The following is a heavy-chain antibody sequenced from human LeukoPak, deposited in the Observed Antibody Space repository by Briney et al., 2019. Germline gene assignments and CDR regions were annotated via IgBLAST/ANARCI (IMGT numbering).Heavy chain of an antibody. D-gene: IGHD2-15*01. CDR2: MSAYNGNT. CDR3: ARDTVMMVGSYYYGKDV. CDR1: GYTFNSFG. J-gene: IGHJ6*02. V-gene: IGHV1-18*01. Sequence: GASVKVSCKASGYTFNSFGISWVRQAPGQGLEWMGGMSAYNGNTHYPEKLQGRLTMTTDTSTSTAYMELRSLRSDDTAIYYCARDTVMMVGSYYYGKDVWGQGTTVTVSS.